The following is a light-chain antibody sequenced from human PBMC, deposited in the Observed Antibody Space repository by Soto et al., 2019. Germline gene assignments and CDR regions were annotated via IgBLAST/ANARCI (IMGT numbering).Light chain of an antibody. CDR2: GAS. CDR1: QGINNF. V-gene: IGKV3-20*01. Sequence: LTQSPSFLSASVGDRVTITCRASQGINNFLAWYQQKPGQAPRLLIYGASSRATGIPDRFSGSGSGTDFTLTISRLEPEDFAVYYCQQYGSSPLTFGGGTKVEIK. J-gene: IGKJ4*01. CDR3: QQYGSSPLT.